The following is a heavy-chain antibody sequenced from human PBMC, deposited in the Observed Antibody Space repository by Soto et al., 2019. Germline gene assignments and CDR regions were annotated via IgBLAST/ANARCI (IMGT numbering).Heavy chain of an antibody. CDR3: ASCCSGWYKSDY. J-gene: IGHJ4*02. CDR1: GFTFSDYY. V-gene: IGHV3-11*01. CDR2: ISSSGSTI. D-gene: IGHD6-19*01. Sequence: GGSLRLSCAASGFTFSDYYMSWIRQAPGKGLEWVSYISSSGSTIYYADSVKGRFTISRDNAKNSLYLQMNSLRAEDTAVYYYASCCSGWYKSDYWGQGTLVTVSS.